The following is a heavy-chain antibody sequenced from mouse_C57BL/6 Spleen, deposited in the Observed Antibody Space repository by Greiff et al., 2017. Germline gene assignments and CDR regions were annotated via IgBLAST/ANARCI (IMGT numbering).Heavy chain of an antibody. V-gene: IGHV1-42*01. D-gene: IGHD3-1*01. CDR3: ARFGYYFDY. CDR2: INPSTGGT. J-gene: IGHJ2*01. Sequence: EVQLQQSGPELVKPGASVKISCKASGYSFTGYYMNWVKQSPEKSLEWIGEINPSTGGTTYNQKFKAKATLTVDKSSSTAYMQLKSLTSEDSAVYYCARFGYYFDYWGQGTTRTVSS. CDR1: GYSFTGYY.